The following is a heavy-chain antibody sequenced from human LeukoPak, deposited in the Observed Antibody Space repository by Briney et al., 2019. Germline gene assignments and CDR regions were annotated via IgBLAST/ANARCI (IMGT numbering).Heavy chain of an antibody. V-gene: IGHV3-21*03. CDR2: ISSSSSYI. D-gene: IGHD3-22*01. CDR1: GFTFSSYS. J-gene: IGHJ4*02. Sequence: GGSLRLSCAASGFTFSSYSMNWVRQAPGKGLEWVSSISSSSSYIYYADSVKGRFTISRDNAKNSLYLQMNSLRAEGTAVYYCAREEGDSSGYFLDYWGQGTLVTVSS. CDR3: AREEGDSSGYFLDY.